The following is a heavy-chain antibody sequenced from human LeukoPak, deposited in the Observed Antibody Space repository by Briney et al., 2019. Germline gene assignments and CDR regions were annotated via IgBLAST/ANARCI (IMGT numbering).Heavy chain of an antibody. CDR1: GYSIRSSFY. V-gene: IGHV4-38-2*02. CDR3: ARAVGYFDWLPLFDY. D-gene: IGHD3-9*01. J-gene: IGHJ4*02. Sequence: SETLSLTCTVSGYSIRSSFYWGWIRQPPGKGLEWIGNIYHSGITYYTPSLSSRVTMSVDTSKNQFYLKLSSVTAADTAVYYCARAVGYFDWLPLFDYWGQGTLVTVSS. CDR2: IYHSGIT.